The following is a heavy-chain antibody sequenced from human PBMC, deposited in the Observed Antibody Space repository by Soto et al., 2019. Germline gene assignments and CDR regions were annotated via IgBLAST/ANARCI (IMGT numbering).Heavy chain of an antibody. CDR2: IIPILGIA. J-gene: IGHJ6*03. Sequence: QVQLVQSGAEVKKPGSSVKVSCKASGGTFSSYTISWGRQAPGQGLEWMGRIIPILGIANYAQKFQGRVTITADKSTSTAYMELSSLRSEDTAVYYCASTYYYGSVSQRTDYMDVWGKGTTVTVSS. CDR1: GGTFSSYT. V-gene: IGHV1-69*02. CDR3: ASTYYYGSVSQRTDYMDV. D-gene: IGHD3-10*01.